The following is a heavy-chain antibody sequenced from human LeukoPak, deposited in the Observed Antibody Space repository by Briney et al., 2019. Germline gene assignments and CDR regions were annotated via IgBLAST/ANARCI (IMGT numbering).Heavy chain of an antibody. J-gene: IGHJ3*02. CDR2: MNPNSGNT. CDR1: GYTFTSCD. D-gene: IGHD2-2*01. V-gene: IGHV1-8*01. Sequence: EASVKVSCKASGYTFTSCDINWVRQATGQGLEWMGWMNPNSGNTGYAQKFQGRVTMTRNTSISTAYMELSSLRSEDTAVHYCARVKDYCSSTSCYRAKRNFDAFDIWGQGTMVTVSS. CDR3: ARVKDYCSSTSCYRAKRNFDAFDI.